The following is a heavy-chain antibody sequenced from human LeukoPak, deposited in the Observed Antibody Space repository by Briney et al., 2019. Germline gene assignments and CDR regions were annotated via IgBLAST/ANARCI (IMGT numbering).Heavy chain of an antibody. CDR3: ARDRIAVAGRSRWFDP. Sequence: AASVKVSCKASGYTFTSYDINWVRQATGQGLEWMGWMNPNSGNTGYAQKFQGRVTMTRDTSISTAYMELSRLRSDDTAVYYCARDRIAVAGRSRWFDPWGQGTLVTVSS. V-gene: IGHV1-8*01. CDR2: MNPNSGNT. D-gene: IGHD6-19*01. CDR1: GYTFTSYD. J-gene: IGHJ5*02.